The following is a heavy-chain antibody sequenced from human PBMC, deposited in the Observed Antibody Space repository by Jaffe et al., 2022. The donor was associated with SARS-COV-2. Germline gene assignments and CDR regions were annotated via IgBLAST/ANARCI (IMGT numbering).Heavy chain of an antibody. J-gene: IGHJ6*02. CDR3: ARDRLYYDFWSGSFSSYGMDV. V-gene: IGHV3-48*03. CDR2: ISSSGSTI. D-gene: IGHD3-3*01. CDR1: GFTFSSYE. Sequence: EVQLVESGGGLVQPGGSLRLSCAASGFTFSSYEMNWVRQAPGKGLEWVSYISSSGSTIYYADSVKGRFTISRDNAKNSLYLQMNSLRAEDTAVYYCARDRLYYDFWSGSFSSYGMDVWGQGTTVTVSS.